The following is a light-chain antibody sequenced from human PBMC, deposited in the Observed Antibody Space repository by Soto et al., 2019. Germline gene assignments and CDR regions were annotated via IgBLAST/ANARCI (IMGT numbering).Light chain of an antibody. Sequence: QSALTQPASVSGSPGQSITISCTGTSGDVGSYNLVSWYQHHPGKAPKLMIYEGSKRPSGVSIRFSGSKSGSTASLTISGLQAEDEADYYCCSYARSSTYVFGTGTKVTVL. CDR2: EGS. CDR1: SGDVGSYNL. J-gene: IGLJ1*01. CDR3: CSYARSSTYV. V-gene: IGLV2-23*01.